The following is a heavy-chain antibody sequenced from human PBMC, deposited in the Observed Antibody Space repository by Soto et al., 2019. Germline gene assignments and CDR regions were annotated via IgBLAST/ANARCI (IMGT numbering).Heavy chain of an antibody. D-gene: IGHD3-10*01. V-gene: IGHV3-30*18. CDR1: GFTFSSYG. CDR2: ISYDGSNK. CDR3: AKVNGSGGDYGSGAGDY. J-gene: IGHJ4*02. Sequence: QVQLVESGGGVVQPGRSLRLSCAASGFTFSSYGMHWVRQAPGKGLEWVAVISYDGSNKYYADSVKGRFTISRDNSKNTLYLQMNSLRAEDTAVYYCAKVNGSGGDYGSGAGDYWGQGTLVTVSS.